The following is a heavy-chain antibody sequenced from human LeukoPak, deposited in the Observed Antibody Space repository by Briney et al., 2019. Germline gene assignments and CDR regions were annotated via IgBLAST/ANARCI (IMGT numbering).Heavy chain of an antibody. CDR1: GYTFTGYY. V-gene: IGHV1-2*02. CDR3: ASHCSSTSCYSTDGDY. Sequence: ASVKVSCKASGYTFTGYYMHWVRQAPGQGLGWMGWINPNSGGTNYAQKFQGRVTMTRDTSISTAYMELSRLRSDDTAVYYCASHCSSTSCYSTDGDYWGQGTLVTVSS. J-gene: IGHJ4*02. D-gene: IGHD2-2*01. CDR2: INPNSGGT.